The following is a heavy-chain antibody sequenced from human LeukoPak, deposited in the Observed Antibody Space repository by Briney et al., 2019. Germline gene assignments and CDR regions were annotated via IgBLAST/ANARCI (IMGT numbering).Heavy chain of an antibody. CDR2: IKLDGSEK. Sequence: GGSLRLSCVASGFTFGKYWMSWVRQAPGKGLEWVANIKLDGSEKNYVDSVKGRFTISRDNTKNSLYLQMNSLRAEDTAVFYCARDQYNTWSRRGNFDSWGQGTLVIVSS. CDR1: GFTFGKYW. V-gene: IGHV3-7*03. CDR3: ARDQYNTWSRRGNFDS. J-gene: IGHJ4*02. D-gene: IGHD3-3*01.